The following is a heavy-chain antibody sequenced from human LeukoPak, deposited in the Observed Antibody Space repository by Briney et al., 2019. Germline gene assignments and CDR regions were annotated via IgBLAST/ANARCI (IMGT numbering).Heavy chain of an antibody. CDR3: ARGAIVAAGYDY. D-gene: IGHD6-13*01. Sequence: ASVKVSCKASGGTFSSYAISWVRQAPGQGLEWMGGIIPIFGTANYAQKFQGRVTITADESTSTAYMELSSLRSEDTAVYYCARGAIVAAGYDYWGQRTLVTASS. CDR2: IIPIFGTA. V-gene: IGHV1-69*13. J-gene: IGHJ4*02. CDR1: GGTFSSYA.